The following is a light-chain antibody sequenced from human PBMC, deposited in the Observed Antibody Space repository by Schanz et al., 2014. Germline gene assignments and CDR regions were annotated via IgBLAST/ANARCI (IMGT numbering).Light chain of an antibody. CDR3: ATWDDSLL. CDR1: SSDIGGST. V-gene: IGLV1-44*01. J-gene: IGLJ3*02. CDR2: RNN. Sequence: QSVLTQPPSVSGTPGQRVTMSCSGSSSDIGGSTVNWYQQLPGTAPKLLIYRNNQLASGVPDRFSGSKSGTSASLAISGLRSEDEADYYCATWDDSLLFGGGTKLTVL.